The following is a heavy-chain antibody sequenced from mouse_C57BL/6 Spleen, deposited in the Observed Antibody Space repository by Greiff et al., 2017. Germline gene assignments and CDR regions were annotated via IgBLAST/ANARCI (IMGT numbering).Heavy chain of an antibody. CDR3: ARSDYYGSSPYAMDY. V-gene: IGHV1-76*01. J-gene: IGHJ4*01. D-gene: IGHD1-1*01. Sequence: QVQLQQSGAELVRPGASVKLSCKASGYTFTDYYINWVKQRPGQGLEWIARIYPGSGNTYYNEKFKGKATLTAEKSSSTAYMQLSSLTSEDSAVYYCARSDYYGSSPYAMDYWGQGTSVTVSS. CDR2: IYPGSGNT. CDR1: GYTFTDYY.